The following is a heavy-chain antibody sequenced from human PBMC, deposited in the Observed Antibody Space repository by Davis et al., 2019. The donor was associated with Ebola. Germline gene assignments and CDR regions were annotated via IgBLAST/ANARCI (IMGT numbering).Heavy chain of an antibody. D-gene: IGHD2-2*01. V-gene: IGHV4-34*01. CDR2: INHSGST. CDR1: GGSFSGYY. Sequence: GSLRLSCAVYGGSFSGYYWSWIRQPPGKGLEWIGEINHSGSTNYNPSLKSRVTISVNTSKNQFSLKLSSVAAADTAVYYCARWEYQLLFNWFDPWGQGTLVTVSS. CDR3: ARWEYQLLFNWFDP. J-gene: IGHJ5*02.